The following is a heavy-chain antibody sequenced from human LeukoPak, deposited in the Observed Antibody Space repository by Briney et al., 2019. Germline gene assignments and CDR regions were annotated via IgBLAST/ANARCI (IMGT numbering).Heavy chain of an antibody. Sequence: GGSLRLSCAASGFTVSSDYMSWVRQAPGKGLEWVSVIYSGGTTYYADSVKGRFTISRDNSKNTLYLQMNSLRAEDTAVYYCARGLYGSGTYGGFDYWGQGTLVIVSS. J-gene: IGHJ4*02. CDR3: ARGLYGSGTYGGFDY. V-gene: IGHV3-53*05. CDR2: IYSGGTT. CDR1: GFTVSSDY. D-gene: IGHD3-10*01.